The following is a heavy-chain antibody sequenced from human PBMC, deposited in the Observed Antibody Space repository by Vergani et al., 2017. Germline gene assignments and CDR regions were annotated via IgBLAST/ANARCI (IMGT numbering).Heavy chain of an antibody. J-gene: IGHJ4*02. CDR1: GYTFTSYG. Sequence: QVQLVQSGAEVKKPGASVKVSCKASGYTFTSYGISWVRQAPGQGLEWMGWINPNSGGTNYAQKFQGRVTMTRDTSISTAYMELSRLRSDDTAVYYCARDVGLSVVPAAIYYFDYWGQGTLVTVSS. V-gene: IGHV1-2*02. CDR2: INPNSGGT. CDR3: ARDVGLSVVPAAIYYFDY. D-gene: IGHD2-2*02.